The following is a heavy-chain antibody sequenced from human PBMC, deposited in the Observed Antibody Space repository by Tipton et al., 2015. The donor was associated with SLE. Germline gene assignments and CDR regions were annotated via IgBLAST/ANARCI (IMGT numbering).Heavy chain of an antibody. D-gene: IGHD6-19*01. CDR2: IYHSGST. Sequence: TLSLTCAVSGGSISSGGYSWSWIRQPPGKGLEWIGYIYHSGSTNYNPSLKSRVTISVDTSKNQFSLKLSSVTAADTAVYYCARAGYSSGWYGSDDAFDIWGQGTMVTVSS. J-gene: IGHJ3*02. CDR3: ARAGYSSGWYGSDDAFDI. V-gene: IGHV4-30-2*01. CDR1: GGSISSGGYS.